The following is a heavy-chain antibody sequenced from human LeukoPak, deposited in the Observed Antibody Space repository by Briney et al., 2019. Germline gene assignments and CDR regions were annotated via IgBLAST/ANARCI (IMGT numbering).Heavy chain of an antibody. CDR2: IYYSGST. CDR1: GGFISNYY. J-gene: IGHJ4*02. Sequence: SETLSLTCTVSGGFISNYYWSWIRQPPGKGLEWIGYIYYSGSTNYNPSLKSRVTISVDTSKNQFSLKLSSVTAADTAVYYCAGGVDMVTAPDYWGQGTLVTVSS. V-gene: IGHV4-59*01. CDR3: AGGVDMVTAPDY. D-gene: IGHD2-21*02.